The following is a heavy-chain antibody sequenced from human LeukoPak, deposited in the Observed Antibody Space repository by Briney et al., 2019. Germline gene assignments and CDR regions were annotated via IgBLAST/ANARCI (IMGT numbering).Heavy chain of an antibody. CDR2: ISVSGGST. Sequence: GGSLRLSCAASGFTFSSYAMSWVRQAPGKGLEWVSAISVSGGSTYYADSVKGRFTISRDNSKNTLYLQMNSLRAEDTAVYYCAKDLRVSVLLWFGQRPDNWFDPWGQGTLVTVSS. V-gene: IGHV3-23*01. D-gene: IGHD3-10*01. CDR1: GFTFSSYA. CDR3: AKDLRVSVLLWFGQRPDNWFDP. J-gene: IGHJ5*02.